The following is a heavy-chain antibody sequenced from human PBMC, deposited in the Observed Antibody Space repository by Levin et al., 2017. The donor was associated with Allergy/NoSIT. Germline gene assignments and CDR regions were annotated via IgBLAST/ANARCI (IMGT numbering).Heavy chain of an antibody. V-gene: IGHV3-11*01. D-gene: IGHD3-22*01. CDR1: GFTFSDYY. J-gene: IGHJ4*02. Sequence: GGSLRLSCAVSGFTFSDYYMSWIRQAPGKGLEWISYITGSGSTISYADSVKGRFIISRDNGKNSLYLQMNSLRAEDTAVYYCARDFYDISGYYQHFDSWGQGTLVTVSS. CDR2: ITGSGSTI. CDR3: ARDFYDISGYYQHFDS.